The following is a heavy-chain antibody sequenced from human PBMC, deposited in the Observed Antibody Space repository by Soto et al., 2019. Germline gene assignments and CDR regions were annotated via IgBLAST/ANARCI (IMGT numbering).Heavy chain of an antibody. J-gene: IGHJ5*02. D-gene: IGHD1-26*01. CDR1: GFIFENFG. Sequence: LSCAASGFIFENFGMSWVRQAPGKGLEWISSISGSGFKKYYADSVKGRFTISRDNSKSTVYLELNNLSAEDTAVYHCAKNQGVELVPLATVDWFDPWGQGSLVTVSS. V-gene: IGHV3-23*01. CDR2: ISGSGFKK. CDR3: AKNQGVELVPLATVDWFDP.